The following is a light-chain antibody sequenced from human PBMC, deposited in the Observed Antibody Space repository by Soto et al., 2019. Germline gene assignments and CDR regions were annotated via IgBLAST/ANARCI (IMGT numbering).Light chain of an antibody. CDR2: HAS. CDR1: QSVSDK. V-gene: IGKV3-15*01. J-gene: IGKJ1*01. Sequence: EIWMTQSPATLSVSPGERATLSCWASQSVSDKLAWYQQKPGQAPRLLIYHASTRATGIPARFSGSGSGTEFNLTISSLQSEDFAVYYCQQYNNWPPWTFGQGTRWIS. CDR3: QQYNNWPPWT.